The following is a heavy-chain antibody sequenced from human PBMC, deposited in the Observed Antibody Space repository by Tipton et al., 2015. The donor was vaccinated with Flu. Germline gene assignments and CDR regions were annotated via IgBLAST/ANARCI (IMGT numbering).Heavy chain of an antibody. CDR1: NYSISSGYY. CDR3: ARLHDFWSAPAFDI. D-gene: IGHD3-3*01. V-gene: IGHV4-38-2*01. Sequence: TLSLTCVVSNYSISSGYYWGWIRQPPGKELEWIGSIYQSGTTYYNPSLKSRVTISVDTSKNQFSLNLSSVTAADTAVYYCARLHDFWSAPAFDIWGQGTMVTVSS. CDR2: IYQSGTT. J-gene: IGHJ3*02.